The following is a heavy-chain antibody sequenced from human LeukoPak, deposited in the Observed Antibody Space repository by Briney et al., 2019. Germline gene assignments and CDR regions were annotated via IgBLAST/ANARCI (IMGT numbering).Heavy chain of an antibody. CDR3: ARVDGDYNYYYSYMDV. CDR1: EFTFSSYS. D-gene: IGHD4-17*01. CDR2: ISSGNTYI. Sequence: GGSLRLSCAASEFTFSSYSMNWVRQAPGKGLEWVSSISSGNTYIYYADSVRGRFTISRDNAKNSLYLQMNSLRAEDTALYYCARVDGDYNYYYSYMDVWGKGTTVTVSS. J-gene: IGHJ6*03. V-gene: IGHV3-21*04.